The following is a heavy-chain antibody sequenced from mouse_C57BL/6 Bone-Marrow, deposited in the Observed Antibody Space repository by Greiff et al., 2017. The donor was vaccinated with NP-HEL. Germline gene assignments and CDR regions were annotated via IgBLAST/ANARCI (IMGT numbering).Heavy chain of an antibody. V-gene: IGHV1-15*01. J-gene: IGHJ1*03. CDR2: IDPETGGT. Sequence: VKLMESGAELVRPGASVTLSCKASGYTFTDYEMHWVKQTPVHGLEWIGAIDPETGGTAYNQKFKGKAILTADKSSSTAYMELRSLTSEDSAVYYCTRRGYYGSSLWYFDVWGTGTTVTVSS. D-gene: IGHD1-1*01. CDR1: GYTFTDYE. CDR3: TRRGYYGSSLWYFDV.